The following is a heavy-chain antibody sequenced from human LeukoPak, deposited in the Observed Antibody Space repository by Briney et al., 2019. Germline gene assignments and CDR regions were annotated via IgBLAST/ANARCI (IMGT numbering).Heavy chain of an antibody. D-gene: IGHD1-26*01. CDR3: ASGASGTTSLDC. J-gene: IGHJ4*02. Sequence: SETLSLTCTVSGDSVSSINYYWGWIRQPPGKGLEWIGTIYRSGNTWYNPSLKSRVTISVETSKNQFSLELTSVTAADTALYYCASGASGTTSLDCWGQGTVVAVSS. CDR2: IYRSGNT. V-gene: IGHV4-39*07. CDR1: GDSVSSINYY.